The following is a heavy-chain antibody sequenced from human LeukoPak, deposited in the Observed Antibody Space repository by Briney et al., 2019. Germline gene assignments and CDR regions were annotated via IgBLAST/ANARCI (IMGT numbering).Heavy chain of an antibody. J-gene: IGHJ4*02. V-gene: IGHV4-59*12. CDR3: ARAVDSSGWSFDY. D-gene: IGHD3-22*01. CDR2: IYYSGST. Sequence: SETLSLTCTVSGGSISSYYWSWIRQPPGKGLEWIGYIYYSGSTNYNPSLKSRVTISVDTSKSQFSLKLSSVTAADTGVYYCARAVDSSGWSFDYWGQGTLVTVSS. CDR1: GGSISSYY.